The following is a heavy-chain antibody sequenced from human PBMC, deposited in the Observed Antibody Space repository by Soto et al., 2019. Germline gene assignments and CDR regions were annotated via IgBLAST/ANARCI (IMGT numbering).Heavy chain of an antibody. CDR3: ATGWYWGAFDV. Sequence: EVQLLESGGDLVQPGGSLRLSCAASGFTFDNYAMNWVRQAPGKGLEWVSGISGSGGTTYYADSVKGRVTISRDNSKNTVFLQLNSLTTEDTAVCYCATGWYWGAFDVWGQRAMVTVSS. J-gene: IGHJ3*01. V-gene: IGHV3-23*01. D-gene: IGHD6-19*01. CDR2: ISGSGGTT. CDR1: GFTFDNYA.